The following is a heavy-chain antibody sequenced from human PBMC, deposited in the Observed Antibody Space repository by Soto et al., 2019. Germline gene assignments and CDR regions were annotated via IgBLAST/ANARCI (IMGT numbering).Heavy chain of an antibody. V-gene: IGHV4-31*03. CDR3: ARPRISGGMDV. CDR2: IYYSGST. CDR1: GGSISSGGYY. Sequence: QVQLQESGPGLVKPSQTLSLTCTVSGGSISSGGYYWSWIRQHPGKGLEWIGYIYYSGSTYYNPSLTSRVTTSVDTSKHQFSLKLSSVTAADTAVYYCARPRISGGMDVWGQGTTVTVSS. D-gene: IGHD1-20*01. J-gene: IGHJ6*02.